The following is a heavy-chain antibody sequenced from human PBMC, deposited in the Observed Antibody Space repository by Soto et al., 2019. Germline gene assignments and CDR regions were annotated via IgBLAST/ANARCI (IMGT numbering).Heavy chain of an antibody. CDR2: IYYSGST. CDR3: AREYGYSPNWFDP. Sequence: SETLSLTCTVSGGSISSSSYYWGWIRQPPGKGLEWIGSIYYSGSTYYNPSLKSRVTISVDTSKNQFSLKLSSVTAADTAVYYCAREYGYSPNWFDPWGQGTLVTVSS. V-gene: IGHV4-39*07. CDR1: GGSISSSSYY. J-gene: IGHJ5*02. D-gene: IGHD2-15*01.